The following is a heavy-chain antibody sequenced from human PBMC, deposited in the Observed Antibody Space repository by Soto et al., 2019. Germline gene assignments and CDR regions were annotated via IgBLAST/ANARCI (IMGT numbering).Heavy chain of an antibody. Sequence: SETLSLTCTVSGGSLSSYYWSWIRQPPGKGLEWIGYIYYSGSTNYNPSLKSRVTISVDTSKNQFSLKLSSVTAADTAVYYCARGGNCGGDCYSEPFDYWGQGTLVTVSS. V-gene: IGHV4-59*01. D-gene: IGHD2-21*02. CDR2: IYYSGST. J-gene: IGHJ4*02. CDR3: ARGGNCGGDCYSEPFDY. CDR1: GGSLSSYY.